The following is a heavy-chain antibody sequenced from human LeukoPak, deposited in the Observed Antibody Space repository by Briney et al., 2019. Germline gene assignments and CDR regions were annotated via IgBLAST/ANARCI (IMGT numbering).Heavy chain of an antibody. Sequence: PGGSLRLSCAASGFTFSSYAMSWVRQAPGKGLEWVSAISGSGGSTYYADSVKGRFTISRDNAKNSLYLQMNSLRAEDTAVYYCARDKQILGPHFDYWGQGTLVTVSS. CDR2: ISGSGGST. J-gene: IGHJ4*02. V-gene: IGHV3-23*01. CDR1: GFTFSSYA. D-gene: IGHD1/OR15-1a*01. CDR3: ARDKQILGPHFDY.